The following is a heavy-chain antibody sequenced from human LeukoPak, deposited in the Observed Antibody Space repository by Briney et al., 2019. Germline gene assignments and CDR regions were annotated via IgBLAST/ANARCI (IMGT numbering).Heavy chain of an antibody. CDR2: INWNSDSI. J-gene: IGHJ4*02. CDR1: GFTFDDYA. D-gene: IGHD6-19*01. V-gene: IGHV3-9*01. CDR3: AINGGGDSGCGNFDY. Sequence: GGSLRLSCAVSGFTFDDYAMHWVRQVPGKGLEWVSGINWNSDSIGYADSVKGRFTTSRDNAKNSLYLQMNSLTAEDTAFYYCAINGGGDSGCGNFDYWGQGTLVTVSS.